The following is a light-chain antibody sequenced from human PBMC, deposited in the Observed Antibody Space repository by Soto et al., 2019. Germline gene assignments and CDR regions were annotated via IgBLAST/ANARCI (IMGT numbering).Light chain of an antibody. CDR1: QSLLQSNGNNQ. CDR3: MQVLQTPPT. V-gene: IGKV2-28*01. Sequence: EIVMTQSPLSLPVTPGEPASISCRSSQSLLQSNGNNQLGWVLQKPGQSPQLLMYLGSSRASGVPDRFSGSGSGTDFTLKISRVEPEDVGVYYCMQVLQTPPTFGGGTKVDIK. CDR2: LGS. J-gene: IGKJ4*01.